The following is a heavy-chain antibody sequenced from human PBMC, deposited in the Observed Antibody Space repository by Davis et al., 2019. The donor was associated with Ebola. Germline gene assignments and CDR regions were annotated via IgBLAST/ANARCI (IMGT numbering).Heavy chain of an antibody. CDR2: IYYSGTT. CDR3: ARGSQWLGPDY. V-gene: IGHV4-59*01. D-gene: IGHD6-19*01. CDR1: GGSFSTYY. Sequence: MPGGSLRLSCTVSGGSFSTYYWSWVWQPPGKGLEWVGYIYYSGTTHYNPSLRGRVTISVDTSKKHFSLKLGSVTAADTAVYYCARGSQWLGPDYWGQGTLVTVSS. J-gene: IGHJ4*02.